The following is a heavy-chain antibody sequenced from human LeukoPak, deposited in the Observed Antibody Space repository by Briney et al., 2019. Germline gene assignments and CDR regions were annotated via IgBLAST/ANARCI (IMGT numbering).Heavy chain of an antibody. CDR1: GGSISSYY. J-gene: IGHJ4*02. V-gene: IGHV4-59*01. CDR3: ARVLGAGLLDY. Sequence: SETLSLTYTVSGGSISSYYWSWIRQPPGKGLEWIGYIYYSGSTNYNPSLKSRVTISVDTSKNQFSLKLSSVTAADTAVYYCARVLGAGLLDYWGQGTLVTVSS. CDR2: IYYSGST. D-gene: IGHD2-8*02.